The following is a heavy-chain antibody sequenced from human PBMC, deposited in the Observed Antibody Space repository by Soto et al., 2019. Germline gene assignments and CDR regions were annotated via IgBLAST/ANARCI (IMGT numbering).Heavy chain of an antibody. J-gene: IGHJ4*01. CDR1: GSPISDNY. CDR3: ARLGXXXQXXDY. CDR2: IYYTGTT. V-gene: IGHV4-59*08. Sequence: SETLSLTCTVSGSPISDNYWSWFRQAPGQGLEWVGYIYYTGTTTYNPSVKSRVTISLDTSKSQFSLILRSVTAADTAVYYCARLGXXXQXXDYWGHGTLVTXXS.